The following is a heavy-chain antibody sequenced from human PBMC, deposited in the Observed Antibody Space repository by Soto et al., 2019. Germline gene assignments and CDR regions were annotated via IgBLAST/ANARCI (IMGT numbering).Heavy chain of an antibody. Sequence: PSETLSLTCTVSGESVKSGSYYWNWIRQPPGKGLEWIGYIHYSGNTRYNPSLKGRVAMSLDTSKNQFSLKLTSVTAADTAVYYCATHATWSPGRFDPWGQGTLVTVSS. CDR2: IHYSGNT. CDR3: ATHATWSPGRFDP. V-gene: IGHV4-61*01. CDR1: GESVKSGSYY. J-gene: IGHJ5*02. D-gene: IGHD2-2*01.